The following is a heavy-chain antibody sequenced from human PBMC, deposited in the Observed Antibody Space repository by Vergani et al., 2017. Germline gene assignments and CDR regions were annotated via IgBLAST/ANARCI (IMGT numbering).Heavy chain of an antibody. CDR3: ARHPPYVPGIAVAGTQGDY. Sequence: QVQLVQSGAEVKKPGASVKVSCKASGYTFTGYYMHWVRQAPGQGLEWMGWINPNSGGTNYAQKFQGRVTMTRDTSISTAYMELSRLRSDDTAVYYCARHPPYVPGIAVAGTQGDYWGQGTLVTVSS. CDR1: GYTFTGYY. D-gene: IGHD6-19*01. J-gene: IGHJ4*02. CDR2: INPNSGGT. V-gene: IGHV1-2*02.